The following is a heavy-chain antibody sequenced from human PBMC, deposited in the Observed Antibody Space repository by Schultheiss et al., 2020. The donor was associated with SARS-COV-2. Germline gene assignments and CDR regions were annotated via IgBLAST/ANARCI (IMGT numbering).Heavy chain of an antibody. V-gene: IGHV3-23*01. D-gene: IGHD1-26*01. CDR2: ISAGGGST. CDR1: GFTFSRFT. J-gene: IGHJ4*02. CDR3: AKVSGTLTP. Sequence: GGSLRLSCAASGFTFSRFTMSWVRQAPGKGLEWVSGISAGGGSTYYADSVKGRFTISRDNSKNALFLQMTTLTAEDTAIYYCAKVSGTLTPWGQGTLVTVSS.